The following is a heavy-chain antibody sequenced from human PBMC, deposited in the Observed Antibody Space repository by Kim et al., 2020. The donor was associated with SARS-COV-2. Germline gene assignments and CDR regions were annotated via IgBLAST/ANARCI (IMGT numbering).Heavy chain of an antibody. CDR1: GYTFTSYD. Sequence: ASVKVSCKASGYTFTSYDINWVRQATGQGLEWMGWMNPNSGNTGYAQKFQGRVTMTRNTSISTAYMELSSLRSEDTAGYYCARGGPWDDSSGYYYCYYGRGVWGQGTTVTVSS. J-gene: IGHJ6*02. CDR3: ARGGPWDDSSGYYYCYYGRGV. CDR2: MNPNSGNT. D-gene: IGHD3-22*01. V-gene: IGHV1-8*01.